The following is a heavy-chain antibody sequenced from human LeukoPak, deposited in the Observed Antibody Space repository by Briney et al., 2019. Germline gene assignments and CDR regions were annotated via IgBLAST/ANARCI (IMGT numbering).Heavy chain of an antibody. J-gene: IGHJ4*02. D-gene: IGHD4-17*01. V-gene: IGHV3-23*01. CDR2: ISDSGVNT. CDR1: GFSFSSYA. CDR3: ATEVGDSADY. Sequence: GGSLRLSCAASGFSFSSYAMSWVRQAPGKGLEWVSDISDSGVNTYYADSVKGRFTISRDNSRNTLYLQMNSLRAEDTAVYYCATEVGDSADYWGQGTLVTVSS.